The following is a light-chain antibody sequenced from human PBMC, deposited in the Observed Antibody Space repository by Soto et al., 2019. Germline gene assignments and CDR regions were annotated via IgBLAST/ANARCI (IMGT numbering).Light chain of an antibody. V-gene: IGLV2-14*01. CDR1: ISDIGGYNY. CDR2: EVS. CDR3: SSYTSSSPPPNWV. Sequence: QSALTQPASVSGSPGQSITVSCTGTISDIGGYNYVSWYQQHPGKAPRLVIYEVSNRPSGVSNRFSGSKSGNTASLTISGLQAEDEADYYCSSYTSSSPPPNWVIGGGTKLTVL. J-gene: IGLJ3*02.